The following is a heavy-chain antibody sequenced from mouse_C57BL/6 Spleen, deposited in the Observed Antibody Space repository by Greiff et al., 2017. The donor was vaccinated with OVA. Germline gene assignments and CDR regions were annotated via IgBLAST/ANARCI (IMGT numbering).Heavy chain of an antibody. J-gene: IGHJ3*01. D-gene: IGHD1-1*01. CDR3: ARGGDITTGTGFAY. CDR2: IDPSDSET. CDR1: GYTFTSYW. Sequence: QVQLQQPGAELVRPGSSVKLSCKASGYTFTSYWMPWVKQRPIQGLEWIGNIDPSDSETHYNQKFKGKATLTVDKSSSTAYMQLSSLTSEDSAVYYCARGGDITTGTGFAYWGQGTLVTVSA. V-gene: IGHV1-52*01.